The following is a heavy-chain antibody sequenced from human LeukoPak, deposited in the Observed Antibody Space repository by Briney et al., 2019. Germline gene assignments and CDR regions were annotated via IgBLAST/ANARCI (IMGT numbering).Heavy chain of an antibody. J-gene: IGHJ4*02. Sequence: ASVKVSCKASGYTFTGYYMNWVRQAPGQGLEWMGWINPNSGGTNYSQKFQGGVTMTRDTSISTAYMELSRLRSDDTAVYYCARERSSNSPRCDYWGQGTLVTVAS. CDR3: ARERSSNSPRCDY. D-gene: IGHD6-13*01. CDR1: GYTFTGYY. V-gene: IGHV1-2*02. CDR2: INPNSGGT.